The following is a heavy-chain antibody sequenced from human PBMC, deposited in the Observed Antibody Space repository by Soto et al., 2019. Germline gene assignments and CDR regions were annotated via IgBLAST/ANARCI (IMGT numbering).Heavy chain of an antibody. CDR2: IHYSGSA. J-gene: IGHJ5*01. V-gene: IGHV4-59*01. Sequence: SETRSLRWTVSGGSTRADYWTWFRQPPWKGLEWIGYIHYSGSANYNPSLNIRVAISVDRSKNQFSLELSSVTAADTAVYYCLIGLRRQQGGKLFASSTLGT. CDR1: GGSTRADY. CDR3: LIGLRRQQGGKLFAS. D-gene: IGHD6-13*01.